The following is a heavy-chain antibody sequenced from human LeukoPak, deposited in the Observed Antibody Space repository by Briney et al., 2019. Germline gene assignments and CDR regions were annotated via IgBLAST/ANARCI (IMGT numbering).Heavy chain of an antibody. Sequence: GSLRPSCAASGFTFSSYSMNWVRQPPGKGLEWVSSISSSSSYRYYADSVNGRFAISRDNAKNSLYLQMNSLRAEDAAVYYCARDPYYYDSSGYCWGQGTLVTVSS. CDR2: ISSSSSYR. CDR1: GFTFSSYS. J-gene: IGHJ4*02. V-gene: IGHV3-21*01. D-gene: IGHD3-22*01. CDR3: ARDPYYYDSSGYC.